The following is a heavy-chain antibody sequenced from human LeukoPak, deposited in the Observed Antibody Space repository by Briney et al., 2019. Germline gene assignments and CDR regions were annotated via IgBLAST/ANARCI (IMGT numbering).Heavy chain of an antibody. J-gene: IGHJ4*02. Sequence: GGSLRLSCAASGFTFSPYSMNWVRQAPGKGLEWVAVISYDGNSKYYADSVKGRFTISRDNSKNTLYLQMNSLRAEDTAVYYCAKAANWGSFDYWGQGTLVTVSS. V-gene: IGHV3-30*18. CDR1: GFTFSPYS. CDR2: ISYDGNSK. D-gene: IGHD7-27*01. CDR3: AKAANWGSFDY.